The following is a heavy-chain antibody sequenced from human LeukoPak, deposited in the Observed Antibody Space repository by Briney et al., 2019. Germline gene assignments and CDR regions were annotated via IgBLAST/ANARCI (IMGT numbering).Heavy chain of an antibody. CDR3: TTSPGTRSYYYYYGMDV. Sequence: SGGSLRLSCAASGFTFSNGWVSWVRQAPGKGLEWVGRIKSKTDGGTTDYAAPVKGRFTISRDDSKNTLYLQMNSLKTEDTAVYYCTTSPGTRSYYYYYGMDVWGQGTTVTVSS. D-gene: IGHD1-1*01. J-gene: IGHJ6*02. CDR2: IKSKTDGGTT. V-gene: IGHV3-15*01. CDR1: GFTFSNGW.